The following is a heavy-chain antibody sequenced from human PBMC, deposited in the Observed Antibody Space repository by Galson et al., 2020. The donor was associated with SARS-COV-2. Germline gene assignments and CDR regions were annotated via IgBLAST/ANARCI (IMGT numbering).Heavy chain of an antibody. CDR3: ARDPLVATAWYFDR. CDR1: GFTFSSYG. V-gene: IGHV3-33*01. J-gene: IGHJ2*01. Sequence: QLGESLKISCAASGFTFSSYGMHWVRPAPGKGLEWVAVIWYDGSNNYYADAVKGRFTISRYNSKNTLYLQMNSLRAEDTAVYYCARDPLVATAWYFDRWGRGTLVTVSS. D-gene: IGHD5-12*01. CDR2: IWYDGSNN.